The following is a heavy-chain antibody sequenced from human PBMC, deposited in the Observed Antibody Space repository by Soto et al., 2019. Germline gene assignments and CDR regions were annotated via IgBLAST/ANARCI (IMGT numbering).Heavy chain of an antibody. CDR3: ARFRLAREIAVACTFDY. D-gene: IGHD6-19*01. Sequence: ASVKVSCKASGYTFTSYGISWVRQAPGQGLEWMGWISAYNGNTNYAQKLQGRVTMTTDTSTSTAYMELRSLRSDDTAVYYCARFRLAREIAVACTFDYWGQGTLVTVSS. CDR2: ISAYNGNT. V-gene: IGHV1-18*01. J-gene: IGHJ4*02. CDR1: GYTFTSYG.